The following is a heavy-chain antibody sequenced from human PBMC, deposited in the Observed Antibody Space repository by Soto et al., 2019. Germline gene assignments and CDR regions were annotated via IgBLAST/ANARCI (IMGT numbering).Heavy chain of an antibody. Sequence: ASVKVSCKVSGYTLTELSMHWVRQAPGKGLEWMGGFDPEDGETIYAQKFQGRVTMTEDTSTDTAYMELSSLRSEDTAVYYCATSYGYCSSTSCYPNWFDPWGQGTLVTVSS. D-gene: IGHD2-2*03. CDR1: GYTLTELS. J-gene: IGHJ5*02. CDR2: FDPEDGET. V-gene: IGHV1-24*01. CDR3: ATSYGYCSSTSCYPNWFDP.